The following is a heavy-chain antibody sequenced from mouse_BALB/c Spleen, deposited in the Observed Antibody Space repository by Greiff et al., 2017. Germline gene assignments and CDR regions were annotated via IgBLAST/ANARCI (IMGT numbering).Heavy chain of an antibody. CDR2: IDPANGNT. CDR3: AKSTMITTGYYFDY. V-gene: IGHV14-3*02. Sequence: EVQLQQSGAELVKPGASVKLSCTASGFNIKDTYMHWVKQRPEQGLEWIGRIDPANGNTKYDPKFQGKATITADTSSNTAYLQLSSLTSEDTAVYYCAKSTMITTGYYFDYWGQGTTLTVSS. D-gene: IGHD2-4*01. CDR1: GFNIKDTY. J-gene: IGHJ2*01.